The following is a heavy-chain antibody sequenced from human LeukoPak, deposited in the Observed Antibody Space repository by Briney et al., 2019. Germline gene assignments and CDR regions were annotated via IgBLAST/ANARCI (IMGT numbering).Heavy chain of an antibody. J-gene: IGHJ4*02. Sequence: PGGSLRLSCAASGFTFSSYAMSRVRQAPGKGLEWVSAISGSGGSTYYADSVKGRFTISRDNSKNTLYLQMNSLRAEDTAVYYCAKQVTDYDFWSGYLWYFDYWGQGTLVTVSS. V-gene: IGHV3-23*01. CDR1: GFTFSSYA. CDR3: AKQVTDYDFWSGYLWYFDY. D-gene: IGHD3-3*01. CDR2: ISGSGGST.